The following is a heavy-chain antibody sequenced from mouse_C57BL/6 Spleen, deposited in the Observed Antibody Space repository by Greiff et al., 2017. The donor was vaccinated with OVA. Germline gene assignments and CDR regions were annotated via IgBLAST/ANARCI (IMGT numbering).Heavy chain of an antibody. CDR2: IDPNSGGT. CDR1: GYTFTSYW. Sequence: QVQLKQPGAELVKPGASVKLSCKASGYTFTSYWMHWVKPRPGRGLEWIGRIDPNSGGTKYNEKFKSKATLTVDKPSSTAYMQLSSLTSEDSAVYYCARSRGYGNYGGYFDYWGQGTTLTVSS. CDR3: ARSRGYGNYGGYFDY. J-gene: IGHJ2*01. V-gene: IGHV1-72*01. D-gene: IGHD2-1*01.